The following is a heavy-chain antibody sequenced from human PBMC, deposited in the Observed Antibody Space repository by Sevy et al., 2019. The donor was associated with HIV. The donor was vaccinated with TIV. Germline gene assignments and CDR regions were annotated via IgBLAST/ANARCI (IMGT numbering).Heavy chain of an antibody. CDR3: ATSAGYCSGGSCSDFDY. CDR2: ISGSGGST. D-gene: IGHD2-15*01. J-gene: IGHJ4*02. CDR1: GFTFSSYA. Sequence: GGCLRLSCAASGFTFSSYAMSWVRQAPGKGLEWVSAISGSGGSTYYADSVKGRFTISRDNSENTLYLQMNSLRAEDTAVYYCATSAGYCSGGSCSDFDYWGQGTLVTVSS. V-gene: IGHV3-23*01.